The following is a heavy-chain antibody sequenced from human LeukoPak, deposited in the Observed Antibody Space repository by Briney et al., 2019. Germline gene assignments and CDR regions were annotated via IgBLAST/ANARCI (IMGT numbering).Heavy chain of an antibody. Sequence: PGGSLRLSCAASGFTFRDYFMSWIRQAPGKGLEWVAYTNTAGNTIYYADSMKGRFTISRDNAKNSLYLQMNSLRAEDAAVYYCAKEDCSGGRCYSLHYWGQGTLVTVSS. CDR3: AKEDCSGGRCYSLHY. D-gene: IGHD2-15*01. CDR2: TNTAGNTI. V-gene: IGHV3-11*01. CDR1: GFTFRDYF. J-gene: IGHJ4*02.